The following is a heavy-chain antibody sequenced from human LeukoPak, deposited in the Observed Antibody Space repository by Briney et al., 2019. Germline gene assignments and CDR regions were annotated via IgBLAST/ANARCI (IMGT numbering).Heavy chain of an antibody. Sequence: PSETLSLTCSVSGGSISGYYWTWIRQPAGKGLEWIGRVYTSGSTHYNPSLKTRLTMSVDTSKNQFSLKLSSVTAADTAVYYCARGVKVYYDSSGYGYYYYMDVWGKGTTVTVSS. V-gene: IGHV4-4*07. CDR2: VYTSGST. CDR3: ARGVKVYYDSSGYGYYYYMDV. CDR1: GGSISGYY. J-gene: IGHJ6*03. D-gene: IGHD3-22*01.